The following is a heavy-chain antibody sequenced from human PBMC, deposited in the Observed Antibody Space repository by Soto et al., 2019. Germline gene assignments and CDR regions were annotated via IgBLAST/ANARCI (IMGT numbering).Heavy chain of an antibody. Sequence: QVQLQESGPGLVKPSGTLSLTCAVSGGSISSTNWWTWVRQSPGRGLEWIGEIYHSGTTNYSPSLKSRVNIAVDMSTNHFSLTLISVSAADTAVYFCAFPATADFDYWGKGILVTVPS. V-gene: IGHV4-4*02. CDR1: GGSISSTNW. CDR2: IYHSGTT. J-gene: IGHJ4*02. CDR3: AFPATADFDY. D-gene: IGHD6-13*01.